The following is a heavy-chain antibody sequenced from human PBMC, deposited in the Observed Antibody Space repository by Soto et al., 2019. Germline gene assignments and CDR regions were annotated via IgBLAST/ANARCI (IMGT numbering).Heavy chain of an antibody. Sequence: PSETLSLTCTVSSGSFIGSAYYFSCIRQPPWKGLEWIGSFYYSGSTYYNPSLKSRLTISVDTSKSQFSLKLYSVTAADTAVYYCARHLDYYDSSAYFDYWGQGTLVTVSS. V-gene: IGHV4-39*01. J-gene: IGHJ4*02. CDR1: SGSFIGSAYY. CDR2: FYYSGST. CDR3: ARHLDYYDSSAYFDY. D-gene: IGHD3-22*01.